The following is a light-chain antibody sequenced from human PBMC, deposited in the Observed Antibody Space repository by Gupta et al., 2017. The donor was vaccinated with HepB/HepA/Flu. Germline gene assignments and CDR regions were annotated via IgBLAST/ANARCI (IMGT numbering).Light chain of an antibody. CDR3: MQTTSWPWT. CDR1: QSILHSDGNTY. V-gene: IGKV2-30*02. Sequence: DVVMTQSPLLLPVTICQPASIYCRSSQSILHSDGNTYLPWFQYRPGNAPRLLIKTLSNRESGVPERFSGSGSGTDFTLEISRVEAEDVGVYYCMQTTSWPWTFGQGTKVEIK. CDR2: TLS. J-gene: IGKJ1*01.